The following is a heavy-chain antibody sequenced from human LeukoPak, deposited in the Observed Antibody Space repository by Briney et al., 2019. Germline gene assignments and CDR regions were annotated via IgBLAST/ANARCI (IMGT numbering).Heavy chain of an antibody. J-gene: IGHJ4*02. CDR2: INAGNDNT. D-gene: IGHD3-10*01. CDR3: TRGLLWFGELSPPGY. CDR1: GYTFTNYA. Sequence: ASVKVSCKASGYTFTNYAIHWVRQAPGQRLEWMGWINAGNDNTKYSQKFQGRVTITRDTSASTVYMELSSLRSEDMAVYYCTRGLLWFGELSPPGYWCQGTLITVSS. V-gene: IGHV1-3*01.